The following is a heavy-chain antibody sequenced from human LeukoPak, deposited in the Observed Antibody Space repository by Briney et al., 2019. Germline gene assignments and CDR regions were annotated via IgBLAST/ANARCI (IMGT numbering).Heavy chain of an antibody. V-gene: IGHV3-30-3*01. CDR2: ISYDGSNK. D-gene: IGHD1-26*01. CDR1: GFTFSSYA. Sequence: GGSLRLSCAASGFTFSSYAMHWVRQAPGKGLEWVAVISYDGSNKYYADSVKGRFTISRDNSKNTLYLQMNSLRAEDTAVYYCARDWEVDASDIWGQGTMVTVSS. J-gene: IGHJ3*02. CDR3: ARDWEVDASDI.